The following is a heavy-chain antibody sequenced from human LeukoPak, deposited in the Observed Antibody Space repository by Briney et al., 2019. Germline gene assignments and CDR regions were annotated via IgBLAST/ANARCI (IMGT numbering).Heavy chain of an antibody. CDR1: GGSVSGYY. J-gene: IGHJ4*02. CDR3: ARVMDHGYSDY. CDR2: IFYSGST. D-gene: IGHD3-22*01. V-gene: IGHV4-59*02. Sequence: PSETLSLTCTVSGGSVSGYYWSWIRQPPGKELAFIGYIFYSGSTKYNPSLKSRVTISVDTSQNQFSLKLSSVTAADTAVYYCARVMDHGYSDYWGQGTLVTVSS.